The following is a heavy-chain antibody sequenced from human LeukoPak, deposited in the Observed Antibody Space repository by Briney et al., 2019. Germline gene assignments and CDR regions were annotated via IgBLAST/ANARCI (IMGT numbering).Heavy chain of an antibody. D-gene: IGHD1-7*01. CDR1: GGSISSSSYY. J-gene: IGHJ4*02. Sequence: PSETLSLTCTVSGGSISSSSYYWGWIRQPPGKGLEWIGSIYYSGSTYYNPSLKSRVTISVDTSKNQFSLKLSSVTAADTAVYYCARLERGTWQIDYWGQGTLVTVSS. V-gene: IGHV4-39*01. CDR2: IYYSGST. CDR3: ARLERGTWQIDY.